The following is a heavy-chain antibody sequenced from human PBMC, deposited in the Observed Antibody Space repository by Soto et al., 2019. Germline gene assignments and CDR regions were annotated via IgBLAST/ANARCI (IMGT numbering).Heavy chain of an antibody. CDR3: ASNRGGDDAFDI. CDR2: IYYSGST. CDR1: GGSISSYY. J-gene: IGHJ3*02. Sequence: TLSLTCTVSGGSISSYYWSWIRQPPGKGLEWIGYIYYSGSTNYNPSLKSRVTISVDTSKNQFSLKLSSVTAADTAVYYCASNRGGDDAFDIWGQGTMVTVSS. D-gene: IGHD3-16*01. V-gene: IGHV4-59*01.